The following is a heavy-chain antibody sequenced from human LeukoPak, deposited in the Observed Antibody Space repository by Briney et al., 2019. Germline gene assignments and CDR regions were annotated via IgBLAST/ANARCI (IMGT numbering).Heavy chain of an antibody. D-gene: IGHD2-21*02. Sequence: QSGGSLRLSCAASGFTFSSYAMSWVRQAPGKGLEWVSGISGSGGSTYYADSVKGRFTISRDNSKNTLYLQMNSLRAEGTAAYYCAKVREPSTRVVTAIDYWGQGTLVTVSS. CDR1: GFTFSSYA. CDR3: AKVREPSTRVVTAIDY. CDR2: ISGSGGST. V-gene: IGHV3-23*01. J-gene: IGHJ4*02.